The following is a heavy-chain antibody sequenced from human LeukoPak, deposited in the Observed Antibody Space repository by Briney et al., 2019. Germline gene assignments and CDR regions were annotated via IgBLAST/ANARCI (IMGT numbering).Heavy chain of an antibody. CDR2: IKQDGSEK. Sequence: GGSLRLSCAASGFTFSTYWMSWVRQAPGKGLEWVANIKQDGSEKYYVDSVKGRFTISRDNAKNSLYLQMNSLRAEDTAVYFCARDRYQHDSSGYFGCYFWGQGALVTVSS. CDR3: ARDRYQHDSSGYFGCYF. J-gene: IGHJ4*02. D-gene: IGHD3-22*01. V-gene: IGHV3-7*01. CDR1: GFTFSTYW.